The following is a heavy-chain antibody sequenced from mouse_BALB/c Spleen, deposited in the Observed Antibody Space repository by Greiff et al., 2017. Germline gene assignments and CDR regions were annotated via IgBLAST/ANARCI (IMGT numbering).Heavy chain of an antibody. J-gene: IGHJ1*01. CDR2: ISYSGST. Sequence: ESGPGLVKPSQSLSLTCTVTGYSITSDYAWNWIRQFPGNKLEWMGYISYSGSTSYNPSLKSRISITRDTSKNQFFLQLNSVTTEDTATYYCAKGLRYFDVWGAGTTVTVSS. V-gene: IGHV3-2*02. D-gene: IGHD2-2*01. CDR3: AKGLRYFDV. CDR1: GYSITSDYA.